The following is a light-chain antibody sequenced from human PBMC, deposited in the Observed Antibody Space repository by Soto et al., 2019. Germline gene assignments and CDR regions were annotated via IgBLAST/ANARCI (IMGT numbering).Light chain of an antibody. CDR2: EAF. J-gene: IGKJ1*01. CDR1: QSISGS. Sequence: DIQMTQSPSTLSASVGDRVTITCRASQSISGSWAWYQQKPGKAPKLLIYEAFNLKSGVPSKLSGSGSGTEYTLTISSLQPDDSASYYCQQYNGYWTFGQGTRVEIK. CDR3: QQYNGYWT. V-gene: IGKV1-5*03.